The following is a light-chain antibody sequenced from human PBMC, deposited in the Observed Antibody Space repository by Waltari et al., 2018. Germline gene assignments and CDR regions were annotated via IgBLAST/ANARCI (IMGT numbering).Light chain of an antibody. Sequence: DIQMTQSPSTLPASVGDRVTITCRASQNISSWLAWYQQKPGKAPKLLNYKASNLESGVPSRFSGTGSATEFTLTISSLQPDDFAAYYCLEYTAYSHTFGQGTKLDIK. J-gene: IGKJ2*01. CDR3: LEYTAYSHT. CDR2: KAS. V-gene: IGKV1-5*03. CDR1: QNISSW.